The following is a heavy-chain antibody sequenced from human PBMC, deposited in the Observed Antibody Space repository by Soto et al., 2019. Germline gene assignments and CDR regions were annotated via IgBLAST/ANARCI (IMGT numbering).Heavy chain of an antibody. Sequence: GGSLRLSCTVSGFIFSNALMSWVRQAPGKGLEWVGRIKSKADRGTTDYAAPVKGRFIISRNDSKDTLYLQMNGLKTEDTAVYYVNRDYAFDSWGQGTLVTVSS. V-gene: IGHV3-15*01. CDR1: GFIFSNAL. D-gene: IGHD3-16*01. CDR2: IKSKADRGTT. J-gene: IGHJ4*02. CDR3: NRDYAFDS.